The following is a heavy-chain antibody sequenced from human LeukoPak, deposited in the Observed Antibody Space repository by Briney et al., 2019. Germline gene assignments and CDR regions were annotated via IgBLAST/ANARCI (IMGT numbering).Heavy chain of an antibody. CDR2: ISGSGGST. CDR1: GFTFSSYG. Sequence: GGSLRLSCAASGFTFSSYGMSWVRQAPGKGLEWVSAISGSGGSTYYADSVKGRFTISRDNSKNTLYLQMNSLRAEDTAVYYCAGSSSWYGGTQFDYWGQGTLVTVSS. D-gene: IGHD6-13*01. CDR3: AGSSSWYGGTQFDY. V-gene: IGHV3-23*01. J-gene: IGHJ4*02.